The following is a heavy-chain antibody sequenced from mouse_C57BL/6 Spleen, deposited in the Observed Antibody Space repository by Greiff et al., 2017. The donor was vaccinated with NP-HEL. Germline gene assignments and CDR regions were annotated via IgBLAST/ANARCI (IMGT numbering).Heavy chain of an antibody. J-gene: IGHJ4*01. CDR1: GFTFSDYG. CDR3: ARRDYYGSSYPGDAMDY. Sequence: EVHLVESGGGLVKPGGSLKLSCAASGFTFSDYGMHWVRQAPEKGLEWVAYISSGSSTIYYADTVKGRFTISRDNAKNTLFLQMTSLRSEDTAMYYCARRDYYGSSYPGDAMDYWGQGTSVTVSS. V-gene: IGHV5-17*01. D-gene: IGHD1-1*01. CDR2: ISSGSSTI.